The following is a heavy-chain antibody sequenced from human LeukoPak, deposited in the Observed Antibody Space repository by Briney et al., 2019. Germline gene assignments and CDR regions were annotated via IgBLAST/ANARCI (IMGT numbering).Heavy chain of an antibody. D-gene: IGHD3-22*01. V-gene: IGHV4-4*02. Sequence: SGTLSLTCAVSGGSISSSNWWSWVRQPPGKGLEWIGEIYHSGSTNYNPSLKSRVTISVDTSKNQFSLKLSSVTAADTAVYYCARSSGYYLVFDYWGQGTLVTVSS. CDR1: GGSISSSNW. CDR3: ARSSGYYLVFDY. CDR2: IYHSGST. J-gene: IGHJ4*02.